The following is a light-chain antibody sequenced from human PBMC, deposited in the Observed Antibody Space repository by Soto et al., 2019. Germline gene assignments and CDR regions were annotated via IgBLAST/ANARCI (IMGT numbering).Light chain of an antibody. CDR2: KAS. CDR1: QTISSW. Sequence: DIQMTQTPSTLSASVGDRYTICCQASQTISSWLAWYQQKPGKXSKXXIYKASTLKSGVPSRFRGSGSGTELTITISSLQPDDFETYYCQHYNCYSEAFGQGTKVDIK. J-gene: IGKJ1*01. CDR3: QHYNCYSEA. V-gene: IGKV1-5*03.